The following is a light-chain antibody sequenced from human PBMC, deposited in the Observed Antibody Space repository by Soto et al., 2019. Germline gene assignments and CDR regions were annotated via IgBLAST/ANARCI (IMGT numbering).Light chain of an antibody. CDR2: DAS. V-gene: IGKV3-11*01. J-gene: IGKJ5*01. CDR3: QQRNNWPPIT. CDR1: QSVRRY. Sequence: GLKHSVAALSLSPRERATLPCRARQSVRRYLAWYQQKPGQAPRLLIYDASTRATGIPARFSGSGSETDFTLTITSLEPEDFAVYYCQQRNNWPPITFGQGTRLAIK.